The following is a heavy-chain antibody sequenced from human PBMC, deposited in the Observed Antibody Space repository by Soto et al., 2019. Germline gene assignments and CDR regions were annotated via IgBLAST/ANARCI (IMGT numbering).Heavy chain of an antibody. J-gene: IGHJ6*02. CDR2: ISYDGSNK. CDR1: GFTFSSYA. CDR3: ARDRLRYNWNDFAYYYYGMDV. V-gene: IGHV3-30-3*01. Sequence: QVQLVESGGGVVQPGRSLRLSCAASGFTFSSYAMHWVRQAPGKGLEWVAVISYDGSNKYYADSVKGRFTISRDNSKNALYLEMISLRSEDTAVYYCARDRLRYNWNDFAYYYYGMDVWGQGTTVTVSS. D-gene: IGHD1-20*01.